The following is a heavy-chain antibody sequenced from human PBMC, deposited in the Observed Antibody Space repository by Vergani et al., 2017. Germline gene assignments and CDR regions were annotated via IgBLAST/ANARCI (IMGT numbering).Heavy chain of an antibody. V-gene: IGHV3-9*01. J-gene: IGHJ4*02. D-gene: IGHD6-19*01. CDR3: ARESSGWMVGYFDF. CDR2: ITWNSGTI. CDR1: GFTFDDYG. Sequence: EVQLVESGGGLVQPGRSLRLSCAASGFTFDDYGMHWVRQGPGKGLEWVSGITWNSGTIGYADSVKGRFTISRDNAKNSLYLQMNSLRAEDTALYYCARESSGWMVGYFDFWGQGTLVTVSS.